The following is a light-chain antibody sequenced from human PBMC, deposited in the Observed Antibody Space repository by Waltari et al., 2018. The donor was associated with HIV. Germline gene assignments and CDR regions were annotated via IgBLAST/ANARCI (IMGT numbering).Light chain of an antibody. CDR2: ANN. CDR1: SSNLGAVYD. J-gene: IGLJ2*01. CDR3: QSYDSGLSGSV. V-gene: IGLV1-40*01. Sequence: QSVLTQPPSVSGAPGQRVTISCTGCSSNLGAVYDVPWYQHLPATAPKLLIYANNNRASGVPDRFSGSKFGPSASLAITGLQAEDEADYYCQSYDSGLSGSVFGGGTKLTVL.